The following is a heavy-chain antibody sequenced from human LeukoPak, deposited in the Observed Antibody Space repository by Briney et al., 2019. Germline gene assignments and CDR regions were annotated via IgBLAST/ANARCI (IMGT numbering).Heavy chain of an antibody. CDR1: GGSIISTNYY. Sequence: SETLSLTCSVSGGSIISTNYYWGWIRQPPGKGREWIGSIYQGGSGSSYYNPSLKSRVTISVDTSKNQFSLKLSSVTAADTAVYYCARSKPGRDGYNSLFDYWGQGTLVTVSS. J-gene: IGHJ4*02. V-gene: IGHV4-39*07. D-gene: IGHD5-24*01. CDR3: ARSKPGRDGYNSLFDY. CDR2: IYQGGSGSS.